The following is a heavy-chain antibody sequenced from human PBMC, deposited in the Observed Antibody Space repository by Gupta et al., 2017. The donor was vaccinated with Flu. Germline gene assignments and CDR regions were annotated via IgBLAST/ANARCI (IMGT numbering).Heavy chain of an antibody. D-gene: IGHD2-21*02. Sequence: QVQLQESGPRLVKPSETLSLTCAVSGFSIKSNYFWGWVRQPPGMGLEWIGMIYHTGTTRYNPSLMSRVTISVDTSKNEFSLKLNSVTAVDTAIYYCARVVAGCGFDCYEGFDYWGQGTLATVSS. CDR3: ARVVAGCGFDCYEGFDY. CDR2: IYHTGTT. CDR1: GFSIKSNYF. J-gene: IGHJ4*02. V-gene: IGHV4-38-2*01.